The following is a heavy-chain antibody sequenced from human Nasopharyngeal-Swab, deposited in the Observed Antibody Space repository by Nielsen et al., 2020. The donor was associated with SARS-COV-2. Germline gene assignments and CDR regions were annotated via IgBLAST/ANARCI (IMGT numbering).Heavy chain of an antibody. J-gene: IGHJ4*02. CDR2: ISSSSSYI. D-gene: IGHD3-22*01. V-gene: IGHV3-21*01. CDR1: GFTFSSYS. Sequence: GSLRLSCAASGFTFSSYSMNWVRQAPGKGLEWVSSISSSSSYIYYADSVKGRFTISRDNAKNSLYLQMNSLRAEDTAVYYCARAPQTTYYYDSSGYSYYFDYWGQGTLVTVSS. CDR3: ARAPQTTYYYDSSGYSYYFDY.